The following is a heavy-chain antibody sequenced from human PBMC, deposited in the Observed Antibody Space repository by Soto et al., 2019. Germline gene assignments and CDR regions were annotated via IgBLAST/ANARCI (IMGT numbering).Heavy chain of an antibody. V-gene: IGHV3-74*01. J-gene: IGHJ4*02. CDR3: ASLSASTYSPRPFDY. Sequence: PGGSLRLSCAASGFAFTSYWMHWLRQAPGKGLVWVARIKSDGSSADYADSVKGRFTISRDNAKNTLYLQMDSLSAEDSAVYYFASLSASTYSPRPFDYWGQGPLVTVS. D-gene: IGHD2-15*01. CDR1: GFAFTSYW. CDR2: IKSDGSSA.